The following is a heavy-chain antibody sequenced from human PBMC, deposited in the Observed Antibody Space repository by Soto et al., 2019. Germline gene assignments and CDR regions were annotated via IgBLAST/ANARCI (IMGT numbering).Heavy chain of an antibody. D-gene: IGHD3-16*02. J-gene: IGHJ6*02. V-gene: IGHV1-18*01. CDR2: INAGNGNT. Sequence: GASVKVSCKASGYTFTSYGISWVRQAPGQGLEWMGWINAGNGNTKYSQKFQGRVTITRDTSASTAYMELSSLRSEDTAVYYCATGWNVSGSYHYYYGMDVWGQGTTVTVSS. CDR3: ATGWNVSGSYHYYYGMDV. CDR1: GYTFTSYG.